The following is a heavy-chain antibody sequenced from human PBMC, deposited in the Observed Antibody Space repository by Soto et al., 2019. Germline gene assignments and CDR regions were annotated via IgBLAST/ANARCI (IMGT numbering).Heavy chain of an antibody. J-gene: IGHJ4*02. V-gene: IGHV4-31*03. D-gene: IGHD3-22*01. CDR3: ARDSSGSFDY. CDR2: IYYSGST. CDR1: GGSISSGGYY. Sequence: SETLSLTCTVSGGSISSGGYYWSWIRQHPGKGLEWIGYIYYSGSTYYNPSLKSRVTISVDTSKNQFSLKLSSVTAADTAVYYCARDSSGSFDYWGQGTLVTVSS.